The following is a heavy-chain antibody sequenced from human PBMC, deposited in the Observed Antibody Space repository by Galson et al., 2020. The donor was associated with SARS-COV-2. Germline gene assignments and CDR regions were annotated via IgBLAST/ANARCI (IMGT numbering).Heavy chain of an antibody. CDR1: GYTFTNYD. J-gene: IGHJ4*02. D-gene: IGHD2-21*02. Sequence: ASVKVSCKASGYTFTNYDINWLRQAPGQGPEGMGWMNTGRGNTGFAPRFQGRLTITSNASMSTAYMELTGLKSDDTAVYYCARGSWVETLDSWGQGTPVTVSS. CDR2: MNTGRGNT. CDR3: ARGSWVETLDS. V-gene: IGHV1-8*01.